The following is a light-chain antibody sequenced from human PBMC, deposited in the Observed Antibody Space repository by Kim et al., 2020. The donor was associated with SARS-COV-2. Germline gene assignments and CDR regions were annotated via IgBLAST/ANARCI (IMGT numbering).Light chain of an antibody. CDR3: QVWDSSAWV. CDR2: RDG. J-gene: IGLJ3*02. V-gene: IGLV3-9*01. CDR1: NIGGKS. Sequence: SYELTQPLSVSVALGQTARITCGGNNIGGKSVHWYQQKPGKAPVLVIYRDGSRPSGIPERFSGSNSGNTATLTVSRAQAGDEADYYCQVWDSSAWVFGGG.